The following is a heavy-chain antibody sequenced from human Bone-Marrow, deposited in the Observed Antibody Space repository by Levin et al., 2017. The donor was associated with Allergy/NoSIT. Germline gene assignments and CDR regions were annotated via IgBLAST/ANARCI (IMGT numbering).Heavy chain of an antibody. CDR2: IYSSGGT. V-gene: IGHV3-53*01. J-gene: IGHJ4*03. Sequence: GGSLRLSCAVSGFTVGNNYMAWVRQAPEKGLEWVSLIYSSGGTNYADSVKGRFTISRDSSKNTGFLQMNSLRVDDTAVYYCARDPSAVGSRTPWGQGTLVTVSS. CDR1: GFTVGNNY. D-gene: IGHD1-26*01. CDR3: ARDPSAVGSRTP.